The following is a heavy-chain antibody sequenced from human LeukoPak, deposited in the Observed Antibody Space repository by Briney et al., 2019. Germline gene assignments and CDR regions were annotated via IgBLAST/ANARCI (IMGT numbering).Heavy chain of an antibody. J-gene: IGHJ5*02. CDR1: GYTFTSYA. CDR3: ARGPYYHNWFDP. V-gene: IGHV1-3*01. D-gene: IGHD3-10*01. Sequence: GASVKVSCKASGYTFTSYAMHWVRQAPGQRLEWMGWTNAGNGNTKYSQKFQGRVTITRDTSASTAYMELSSLRSEDTAVYYCARGPYYHNWFDPWGQGTLVTVSS. CDR2: TNAGNGNT.